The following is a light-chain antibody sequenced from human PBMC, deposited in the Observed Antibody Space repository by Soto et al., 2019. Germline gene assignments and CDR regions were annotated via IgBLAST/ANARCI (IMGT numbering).Light chain of an antibody. Sequence: QSALTQPASVSGFPGQSITISCTGTSSDVGYYDYVSWYQQHPGKAPKLMIYAVSSRPSGVSNRFSGSKSGNTASLTISGLQAEDEADYYCSSYTSSSTLGVFGNGTKVTVL. J-gene: IGLJ1*01. V-gene: IGLV2-14*01. CDR2: AVS. CDR1: SSDVGYYDY. CDR3: SSYTSSSTLGV.